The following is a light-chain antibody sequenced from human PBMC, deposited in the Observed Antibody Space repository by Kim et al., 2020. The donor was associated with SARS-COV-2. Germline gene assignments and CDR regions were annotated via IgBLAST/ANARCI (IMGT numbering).Light chain of an antibody. V-gene: IGKV3-11*01. CDR1: QSVSSY. CDR3: QGRSNWRLT. J-gene: IGKJ4*01. Sequence: EIVLTQSPATLSLSPGERATLSCRASQSVSSYLAWYQQKPGQAPRLLIYDASNRATGIPARFSGRGSGTDFTLTISSLEPEDFAVYYCQGRSNWRLTFGGGAEVDIK. CDR2: DAS.